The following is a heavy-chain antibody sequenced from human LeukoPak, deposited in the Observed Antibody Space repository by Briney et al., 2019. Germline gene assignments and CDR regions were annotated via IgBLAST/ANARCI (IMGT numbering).Heavy chain of an antibody. V-gene: IGHV3-43D*03. J-gene: IGHJ5*02. CDR2: ISWDGGST. Sequence: GGSLRLSCAASGFTFSSYSMNWVRQAPGKGLEWVSLISWDGGSTYYADSVKGRFTISRDNSKNSLYLQMNSLRAEDTALYYCAKDTQPFTMIEGNWFDPWGQGTLVTVSS. D-gene: IGHD3-22*01. CDR3: AKDTQPFTMIEGNWFDP. CDR1: GFTFSSYS.